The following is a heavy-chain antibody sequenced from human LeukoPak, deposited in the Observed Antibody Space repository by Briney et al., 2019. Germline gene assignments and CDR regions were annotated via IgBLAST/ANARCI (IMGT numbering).Heavy chain of an antibody. CDR2: VSYSGST. J-gene: IGHJ4*02. D-gene: IGHD6-6*01. CDR1: GASISSYY. CDR3: ARFGTSSSRFFDQ. V-gene: IGHV4-59*01. Sequence: PSETLSLTCTVSGASISSYYWSWIRQPPGKGLESIGYVSYSGSTNYNPSLKSRVTISVDTSKNQFSLKLNSVTAADTAVYYCARFGTSSSRFFDQWGQGTLVTVSS.